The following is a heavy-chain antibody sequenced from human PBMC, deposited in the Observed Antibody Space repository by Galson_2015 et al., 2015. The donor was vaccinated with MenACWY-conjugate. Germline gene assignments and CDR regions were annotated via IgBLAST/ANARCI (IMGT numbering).Heavy chain of an antibody. D-gene: IGHD3-10*01. J-gene: IGHJ4*02. CDR1: GFTFSNFW. Sequence: SLRLSCAAPGFTFSNFWMSWVRQAPGKGLEWVASIKQDGSEKYLVNSVKGRFTISRDNAKNSLFLQMNSLRAEDTAVYYCARERWVRGVFFDQWGQGTLVTVSS. V-gene: IGHV3-7*01. CDR3: ARERWVRGVFFDQ. CDR2: IKQDGSEK.